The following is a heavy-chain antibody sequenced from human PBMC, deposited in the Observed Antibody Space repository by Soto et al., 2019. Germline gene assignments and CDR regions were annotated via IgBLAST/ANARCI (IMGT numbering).Heavy chain of an antibody. CDR2: IYISGST. Sequence: TSETLSLTCTVSGGSTNYWSWIRQSAGKGLEWIGRIYISGSTNYNPSLKSRVTMSVDTPKNQFSLILRSVTAADTAVYWCATERSGFTVVDQWGQGTLVTVSS. CDR1: GGSTNY. J-gene: IGHJ4*02. CDR3: ATERSGFTVVDQ. D-gene: IGHD3-3*01. V-gene: IGHV4-4*07.